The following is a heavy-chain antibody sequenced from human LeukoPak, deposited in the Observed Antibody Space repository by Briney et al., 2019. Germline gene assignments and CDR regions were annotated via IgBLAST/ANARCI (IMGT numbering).Heavy chain of an antibody. CDR3: ARGTPGVAG. D-gene: IGHD2-21*01. CDR1: GFTLTNFG. J-gene: IGHJ1*01. CDR2: IWYDGSKK. Sequence: GGSLSFSCAPSGFTLTNFGMHWVRQAPGKGPEWVATIWYDGSKKYYADSVKGRFTISRDNSKNRLYLQMNSLRAEDTAVYYCARGTPGVAGCGQRTLVTVSS. V-gene: IGHV3-33*01.